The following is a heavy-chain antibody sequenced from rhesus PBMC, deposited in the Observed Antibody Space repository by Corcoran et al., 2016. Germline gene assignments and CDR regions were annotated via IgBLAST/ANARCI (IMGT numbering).Heavy chain of an antibody. CDR2: VDPKDGEA. Sequence: EVQLVQSGAEVKNPGASVQLSCKASGYTFPASYLPWVRQAPGKGLEWMGRVDPKDGEAIHAQKFQDRVTITAETSTDTAYMELSSLRSEDTAVYYCATGSYGIDYWGQGVLVTVSS. CDR1: GYTFPASY. V-gene: IGHV1-111*02. J-gene: IGHJ4*01. D-gene: IGHD1-44*02. CDR3: ATGSYGIDY.